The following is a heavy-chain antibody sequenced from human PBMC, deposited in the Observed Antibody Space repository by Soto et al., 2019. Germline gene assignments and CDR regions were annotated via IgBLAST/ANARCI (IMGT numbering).Heavy chain of an antibody. D-gene: IGHD3-9*01. Sequence: QVQLVESGGGVVKPGRSLRLSCIASGFTFSSYGRHWVRRAPGKGLEWGAVISYDGSKKYYADSLKGRFAISRDNSKNTLYLQMNSLRAEDTAVYYCAKDLRYDILTGYYMGVGAFDIWGQGTMVTVSS. J-gene: IGHJ3*02. CDR1: GFTFSSYG. CDR2: ISYDGSKK. CDR3: AKDLRYDILTGYYMGVGAFDI. V-gene: IGHV3-30*18.